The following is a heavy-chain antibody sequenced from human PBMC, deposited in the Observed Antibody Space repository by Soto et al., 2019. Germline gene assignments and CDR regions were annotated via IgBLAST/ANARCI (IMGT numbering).Heavy chain of an antibody. V-gene: IGHV1-18*01. CDR3: ARDSLSITMVRGVIGYFDD. CDR1: GYTFTSYG. Sequence: GASVKVSCKASGYTFTSYGISWVRQAPGQGLEWMGWISAYNGNTNYAQKLQGRVTMTTDTPTSTAYMELRSLRSDDTAVYYCARDSLSITMVRGVIGYFDDWGQGTLVTVSS. D-gene: IGHD3-10*01. CDR2: ISAYNGNT. J-gene: IGHJ4*02.